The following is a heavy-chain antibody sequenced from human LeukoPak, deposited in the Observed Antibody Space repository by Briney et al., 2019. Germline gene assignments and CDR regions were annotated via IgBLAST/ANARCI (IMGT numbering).Heavy chain of an antibody. Sequence: PGGSLRLSCAASGFTFSNYAMSWVRQAPGKGLEWVSSISGTGGSTYYADSVKGRFTISRDNSKNTLYLQMNSLRAEDTAVYYCAKAMALIVVVTPSDYWGQGTLVTVSS. D-gene: IGHD2-21*02. J-gene: IGHJ4*02. CDR1: GFTFSNYA. CDR2: ISGTGGST. CDR3: AKAMALIVVVTPSDY. V-gene: IGHV3-23*01.